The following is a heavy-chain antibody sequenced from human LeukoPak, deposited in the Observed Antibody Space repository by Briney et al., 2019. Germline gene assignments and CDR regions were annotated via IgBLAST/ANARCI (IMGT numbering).Heavy chain of an antibody. CDR2: IIPIFGTA. CDR1: GGTFSSYA. Sequence: ASVRVSSTASGGTFSSYAISSVRQAPGHGLEWMGRIIPIFGTANYAQKFQGRVTITTDESTSTAYMELSSLRSEDTAVYYCARVSLPIVVLLAALDDWGQGKLVTASS. V-gene: IGHV1-69*05. J-gene: IGHJ4*02. D-gene: IGHD2-2*01. CDR3: ARVSLPIVVLLAALDD.